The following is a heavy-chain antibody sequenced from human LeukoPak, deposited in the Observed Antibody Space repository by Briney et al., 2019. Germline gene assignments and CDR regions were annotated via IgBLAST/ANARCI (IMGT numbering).Heavy chain of an antibody. D-gene: IGHD3-22*01. CDR2: IYYSGST. J-gene: IGHJ4*02. CDR3: ARSRGGSYYGFDY. CDR1: GGSISSYY. Sequence: PSETLSLTCTVSGGSISSYYWSRIRQPPGKGLEWIGYIYYSGSTNYNPSLKSRVTISVDTSKNQFSLKLSSVTAADTAVYYCARSRGGSYYGFDYWGQGTLVTVSS. V-gene: IGHV4-59*01.